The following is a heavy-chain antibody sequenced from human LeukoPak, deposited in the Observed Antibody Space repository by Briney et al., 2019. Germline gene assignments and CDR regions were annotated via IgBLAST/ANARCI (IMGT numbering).Heavy chain of an antibody. J-gene: IGHJ4*02. CDR3: AGEDSYGSGFDY. CDR2: IYYSGST. Sequence: SETLPLTCTVSGVSISSYYWSWIRQPPGKGLEWIGYIYYSGSTNYNPSLKSRVTISVDTSKNQFSLKLSSVTAADTAVYYCAGEDSYGSGFDYWGQGTLVTVSS. CDR1: GVSISSYY. D-gene: IGHD5-18*01. V-gene: IGHV4-59*01.